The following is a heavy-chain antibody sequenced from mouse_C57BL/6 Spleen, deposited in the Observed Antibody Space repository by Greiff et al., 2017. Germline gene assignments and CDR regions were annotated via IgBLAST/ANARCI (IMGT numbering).Heavy chain of an antibody. CDR2: IWRGGST. D-gene: IGHD2-2*01. J-gene: IGHJ4*01. V-gene: IGHV2-5*01. CDR3: AKNEREIYYGYDGPFYAMDY. CDR1: GFSLTSYG. Sequence: QVQLKESGPGLVQPSQSLSITCTVSGFSLTSYGVHWVRQSPGKGLEWLGVIWRGGSTDYNAAFMSRLSITKDNSKSQVFFKMNSLQADDTAIYYCAKNEREIYYGYDGPFYAMDYWGQGASVTVSS.